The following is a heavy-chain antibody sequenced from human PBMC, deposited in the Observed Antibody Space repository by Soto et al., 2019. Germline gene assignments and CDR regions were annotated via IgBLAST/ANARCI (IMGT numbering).Heavy chain of an antibody. V-gene: IGHV1-69*12. J-gene: IGHJ4*02. D-gene: IGHD2-21*02. Sequence: QVQLVQSGAEVKMPGSSVEVSCEASRRDFRKYTISWLRQAPGQGLEWMGGIIPIFTATNYAQNFQGRVTITADESTSTAYMELSSLRSEDTAVYYCATERGNSGYFDYWGQGTLVTVSS. CDR1: RRDFRKYT. CDR3: ATERGNSGYFDY. CDR2: IIPIFTAT.